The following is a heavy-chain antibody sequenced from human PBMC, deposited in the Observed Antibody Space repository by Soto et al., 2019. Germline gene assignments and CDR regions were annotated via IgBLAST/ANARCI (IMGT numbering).Heavy chain of an antibody. CDR1: GFTFSSYS. Sequence: EVQLVESGGGLVKPGGSLRLSCAASGFTFSSYSMNWVRQAPGKGLEWVSSISSSSSYIYYADSVKGRFNISRDNAKNSLYLQMNSLRAEDTAVYYCATHGDTAMVERNDYWGQGTLVTVSS. V-gene: IGHV3-21*01. D-gene: IGHD5-18*01. CDR2: ISSSSSYI. J-gene: IGHJ4*02. CDR3: ATHGDTAMVERNDY.